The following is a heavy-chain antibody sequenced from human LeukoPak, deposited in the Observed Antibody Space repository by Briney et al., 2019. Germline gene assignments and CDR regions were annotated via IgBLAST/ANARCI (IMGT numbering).Heavy chain of an antibody. Sequence: SETLSLTCTVSGGSVSSYYWIWIRQPPGKGLEWIGYVYNSGNTNYNPSLKSRVTMSVDTSKNQFSLKLSSLTAAGTAVYYCARGSSSGYGSGSYYREFDSWGQGTVVTVSS. CDR3: ARGSSSGYGSGSYYREFDS. D-gene: IGHD3-10*01. CDR2: VYNSGNT. V-gene: IGHV4-59*02. CDR1: GGSVSSYY. J-gene: IGHJ4*02.